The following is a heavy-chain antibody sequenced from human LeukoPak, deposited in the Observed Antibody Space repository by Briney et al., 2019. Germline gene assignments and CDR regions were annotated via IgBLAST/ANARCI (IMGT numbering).Heavy chain of an antibody. Sequence: NPSETLSLTCTVSGDPIFNSLYYWGWIRQSPERGLEWIGSMFHSGITYYNPSLKSRVTISMDTSKNQFSLILASVTAADTAVYYCVRDSTYSSGWPGEFDPWGQGIRVTVSS. D-gene: IGHD6-19*01. CDR1: GDPIFNSLYY. J-gene: IGHJ5*02. V-gene: IGHV4-39*07. CDR3: VRDSTYSSGWPGEFDP. CDR2: MFHSGIT.